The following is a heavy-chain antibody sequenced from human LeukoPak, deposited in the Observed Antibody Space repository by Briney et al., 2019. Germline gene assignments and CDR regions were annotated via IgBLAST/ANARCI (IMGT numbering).Heavy chain of an antibody. Sequence: PPETLSLTCTVSRGSISCSTYYWSWVRQPPGKGLEWIASIYYTGSTYYNPSLKSRVTISLDMSKNEFSLTMSSVTAADTAVYFCTAEKNGSPHYWGQGTQVTVSS. CDR1: RGSISCSTYY. CDR2: IYYTGST. V-gene: IGHV4-39*07. D-gene: IGHD2-8*01. CDR3: TAEKNGSPHY. J-gene: IGHJ4*02.